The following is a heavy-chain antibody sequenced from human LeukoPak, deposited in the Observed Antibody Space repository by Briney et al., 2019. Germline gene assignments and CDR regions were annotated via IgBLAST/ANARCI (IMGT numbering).Heavy chain of an antibody. D-gene: IGHD3-10*01. Sequence: GASVKVSSKASGYTFTSYYMHWVRQAPGQGLEWMVIIKPRGGSTSYAQKFQGRVTMTRDTSTSTVYMELSSLRSEDTAVYYCARAMVRGVTGYYFDYWGQGTLVTVSS. CDR2: IKPRGGST. CDR3: ARAMVRGVTGYYFDY. V-gene: IGHV1-46*01. CDR1: GYTFTSYY. J-gene: IGHJ4*02.